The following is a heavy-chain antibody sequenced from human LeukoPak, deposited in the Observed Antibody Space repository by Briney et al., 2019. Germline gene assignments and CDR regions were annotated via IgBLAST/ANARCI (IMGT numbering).Heavy chain of an antibody. D-gene: IGHD3-3*01. Sequence: KTGGSLRLSCAASGFTFSSLSMNWVRQAPGKGLEWVSSISTSISYIYYADSLKGRFTISRDNAKNSLYLQMNSLRAEDTAVYYCARGLSFTIFGVGYFDYWGQGTLVTVSS. CDR1: GFTFSSLS. V-gene: IGHV3-21*01. J-gene: IGHJ4*02. CDR3: ARGLSFTIFGVGYFDY. CDR2: ISTSISYI.